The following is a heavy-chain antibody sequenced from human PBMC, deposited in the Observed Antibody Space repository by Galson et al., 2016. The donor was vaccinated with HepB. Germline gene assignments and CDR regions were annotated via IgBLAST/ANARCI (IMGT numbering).Heavy chain of an antibody. D-gene: IGHD6-13*01. CDR2: IHSSGTS. V-gene: IGHV4-39*01. J-gene: IGHJ4*02. CDR3: LRLGTAAAVANRRGSVY. Sequence: SETLSLTCTVSGDSISNVGRHWGWFRQSPEMGLEYIGSIHSSGTSYYNPSLTSRVTVSADMSMNQFFLSLTSVTAADTAIYYCLRLGTAAAVANRRGSVYWGQGTRVTVSS. CDR1: GDSISNVGRH.